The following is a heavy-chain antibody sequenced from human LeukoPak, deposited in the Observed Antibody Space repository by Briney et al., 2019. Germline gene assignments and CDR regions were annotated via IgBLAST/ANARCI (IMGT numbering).Heavy chain of an antibody. Sequence: GTLRLSSAASGFTFSSYARSWVRQAPGKGREGVSAISNSGGYTYYTDSVKSRFTISRDNYKNTLYLQMNSLRAEDTAAYYCAKDTSIGKYCTNGVCSPFDYWGQGTLVTVSS. D-gene: IGHD2-8*01. CDR2: ISNSGGYT. V-gene: IGHV3-23*01. CDR3: AKDTSIGKYCTNGVCSPFDY. CDR1: GFTFSSYA. J-gene: IGHJ4*02.